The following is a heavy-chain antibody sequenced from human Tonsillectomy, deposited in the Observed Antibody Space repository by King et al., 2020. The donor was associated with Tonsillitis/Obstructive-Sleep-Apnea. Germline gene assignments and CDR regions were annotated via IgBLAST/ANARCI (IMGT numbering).Heavy chain of an antibody. D-gene: IGHD3-16*01. CDR3: AREGVDAFDI. V-gene: IGHV4-59*01. CDR2: IDYSGST. J-gene: IGHJ3*02. Sequence: VQLQESGPGLVKPSETLSLTCTVSGGSISSYYWSWIRQPPGKGLEWIGYIDYSGSTKYNPSLKSRVIISVDTSKNQFSLNLSSVTAADTAVYYCAREGVDAFDIWGQGTMVTVSS. CDR1: GGSISSYY.